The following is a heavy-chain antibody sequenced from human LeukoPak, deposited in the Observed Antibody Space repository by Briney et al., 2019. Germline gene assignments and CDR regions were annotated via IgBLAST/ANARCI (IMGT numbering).Heavy chain of an antibody. D-gene: IGHD6-19*01. CDR1: GGSIRSSDW. V-gene: IGHV4-4*02. Sequence: SETLSLTCAVSGGSIRSSDWWSWVRQPPGKGLEWIGDIYHSGTTNYNPSLKSRVTISVDKSKNQFSLRLSFVTAADTAVYYCATCSTGFGIWGQGTVVTVSS. CDR2: IYHSGTT. CDR3: ATCSTGFGI. J-gene: IGHJ3*02.